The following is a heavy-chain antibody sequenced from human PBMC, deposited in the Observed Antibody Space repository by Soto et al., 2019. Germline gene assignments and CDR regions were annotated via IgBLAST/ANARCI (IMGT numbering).Heavy chain of an antibody. J-gene: IGHJ4*02. CDR1: GYSFSIYC. CDR2: IYPGDPDT. V-gene: IGHV5-51*01. Sequence: RGDSLKSSCKGPGYSFSIYCLGLVLQMPGKGLEWMGIIYPGDPDTRYSPSFQGQVTISADKSISTAYLQWSSLKASDTAMYYCARPHDDVDYVDYWGQGTLVTVSS. D-gene: IGHD1-1*01. CDR3: ARPHDDVDYVDY.